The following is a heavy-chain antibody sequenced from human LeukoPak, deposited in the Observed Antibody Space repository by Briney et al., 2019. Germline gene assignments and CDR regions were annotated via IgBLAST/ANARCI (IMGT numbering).Heavy chain of an antibody. D-gene: IGHD3-9*01. V-gene: IGHV3-7*01. CDR2: IKQDGSEK. CDR3: ARDGGLRYFDWLSYDY. J-gene: IGHJ4*02. Sequence: PGGSLRLSCAASGFTFSSYWMSWVRQAPGKGLEWVANIKQDGSEKYYVDSVKGRFTISRDNAKNSLYLQMNSLRAEDTAVYYCARDGGLRYFDWLSYDYWGQGTLVTVSS. CDR1: GFTFSSYW.